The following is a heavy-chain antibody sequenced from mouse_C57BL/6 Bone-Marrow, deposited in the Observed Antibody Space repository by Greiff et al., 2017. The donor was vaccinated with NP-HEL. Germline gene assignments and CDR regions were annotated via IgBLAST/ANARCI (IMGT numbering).Heavy chain of an antibody. CDR2: ISYDGSN. V-gene: IGHV3-6*01. CDR1: GYSITSGYY. D-gene: IGHD3-3*01. Sequence: EVQLQESGPGLVKPSQSLSLTCSVTGYSITSGYYWNWIRQFPGNQLEWMGYISYDGSNNYNPSLKNRISITRDTSKNQFFLKLNSVTTEETATYYCAREPRRGRDYFDYWGQGTTLTVSS. CDR3: AREPRRGRDYFDY. J-gene: IGHJ2*01.